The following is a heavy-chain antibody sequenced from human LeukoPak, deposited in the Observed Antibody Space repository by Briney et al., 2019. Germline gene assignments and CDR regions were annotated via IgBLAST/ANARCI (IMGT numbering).Heavy chain of an antibody. J-gene: IGHJ4*02. D-gene: IGHD3-10*01. V-gene: IGHV4-30-2*01. Sequence: SETLSLTCTVSGGSVSSGTYYWTWIRQPPGKGLEWIGYIYHSGSTYYNPSLKSRVTISVDRSKNQFSLKLSSVTAADTAVYYCARSTMVRGMDYWGQGTLVTVSS. CDR1: GGSVSSGTYY. CDR3: ARSTMVRGMDY. CDR2: IYHSGST.